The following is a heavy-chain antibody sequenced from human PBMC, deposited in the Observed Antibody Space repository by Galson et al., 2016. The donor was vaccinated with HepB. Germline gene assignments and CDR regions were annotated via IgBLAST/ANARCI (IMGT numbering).Heavy chain of an antibody. J-gene: IGHJ4*02. Sequence: SLRLSCAGSGFTFSTYAMSWVRQAPGKGLEWVSGISHDSGSEFYGDSVKGRFTIYRDNSKNTVYLELNSLTAEDTAIYYCVNRAEYSGRDNGFQYWSRGTLVTVSS. CDR2: ISHDSGSE. V-gene: IGHV3-23*01. D-gene: IGHD5-12*01. CDR3: VNRAEYSGRDNGFQY. CDR1: GFTFSTYA.